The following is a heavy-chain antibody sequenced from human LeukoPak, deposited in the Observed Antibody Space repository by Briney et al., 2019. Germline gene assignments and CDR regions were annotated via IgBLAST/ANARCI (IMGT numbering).Heavy chain of an antibody. D-gene: IGHD1-20*01. V-gene: IGHV1-69*13. J-gene: IGHJ6*03. CDR1: GGTFSSYA. CDR2: IIPILGTA. CDR3: AREITGTFDYYYYYMDV. Sequence: SVKVSCKASGGTFSSYAISWVRQAPGQGLEWMGGIIPILGTANYAQKFQGRVTITADESTSTAYMELSSLRSEDTAVYYCAREITGTFDYYYYYMDVWGKGTTVTVSS.